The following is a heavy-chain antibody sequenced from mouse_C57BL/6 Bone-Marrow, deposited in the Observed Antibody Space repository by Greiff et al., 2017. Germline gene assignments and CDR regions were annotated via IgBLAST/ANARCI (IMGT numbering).Heavy chain of an antibody. CDR2: ISSGGSYT. V-gene: IGHV5-6*02. CDR3: ANYYGSSYGGYFDV. CDR1: GFTFSSYG. D-gene: IGHD1-1*01. J-gene: IGHJ1*03. Sequence: DVKLVESGGDLVKPGGSLKLSCAASGFTFSSYGMSWVRQTPDKRLEWVATISSGGSYTYYPDSVKGRFTISRDNAKNTLYLQMSSLKSEDTAMYYCANYYGSSYGGYFDVWGTGTTVTVSS.